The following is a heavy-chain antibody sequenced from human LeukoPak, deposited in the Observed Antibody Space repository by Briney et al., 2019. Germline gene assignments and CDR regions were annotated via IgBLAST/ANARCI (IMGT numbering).Heavy chain of an antibody. V-gene: IGHV3-20*04. CDR2: INWSGGST. Sequence: PGGSLRLSCTASGFAFDEHGMSWVRQVPGKGLEWVSGINWSGGSTGYADPLRGRFTISRDNAENSLYLQMDSLRAEDTALYYCARAPITSPFYFDYWGQGTLVTDSS. CDR1: GFAFDEHG. D-gene: IGHD2-2*01. CDR3: ARAPITSPFYFDY. J-gene: IGHJ4*02.